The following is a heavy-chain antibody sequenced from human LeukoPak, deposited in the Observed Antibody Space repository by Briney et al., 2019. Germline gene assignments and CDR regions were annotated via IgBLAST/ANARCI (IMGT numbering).Heavy chain of an antibody. D-gene: IGHD3-9*01. Sequence: PSETLSLTCAVYGGSFSGYYWSWIRQPPGKGLEWIGEINHSGSTNYNPSLKSRVTISVDTSKNQFSLKLSSVTAADTAVYYCARLLILGQPKSYFDYWGQGTLVTVSS. J-gene: IGHJ4*02. CDR1: GGSFSGYY. CDR2: INHSGST. V-gene: IGHV4-34*01. CDR3: ARLLILGQPKSYFDY.